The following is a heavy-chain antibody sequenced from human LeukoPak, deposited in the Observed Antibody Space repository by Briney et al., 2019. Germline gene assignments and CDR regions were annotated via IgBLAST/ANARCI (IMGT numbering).Heavy chain of an antibody. CDR2: ISWNSGSI. J-gene: IGHJ4*02. D-gene: IGHD3-10*01. Sequence: PGRSLRLSCAASGFTFDDYAMHWVRQAPGKGLEWVSGISWNSGSIGYADSLKGRFTISRDNAKNSLYLQMNSLRAEDTALYYCAKGRTYYYFDYWGQGTLVTVSS. CDR3: AKGRTYYYFDY. V-gene: IGHV3-9*01. CDR1: GFTFDDYA.